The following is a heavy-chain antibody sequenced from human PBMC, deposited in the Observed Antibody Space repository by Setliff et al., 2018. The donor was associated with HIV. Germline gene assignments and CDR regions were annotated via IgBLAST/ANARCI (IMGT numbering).Heavy chain of an antibody. Sequence: SATLSLTCTVSGGSINIGSFYWSWIRQPAGKGPEWLGHVYTSGNTYYDPSLASRVAISLDRSKNQFSLKLDSVTAADTALYFCARGRGAWFEGSWFDPWGQGIRVTVSS. V-gene: IGHV4-61*09. D-gene: IGHD6-19*01. CDR1: GGSINIGSFY. CDR2: VYTSGNT. CDR3: ARGRGAWFEGSWFDP. J-gene: IGHJ5*02.